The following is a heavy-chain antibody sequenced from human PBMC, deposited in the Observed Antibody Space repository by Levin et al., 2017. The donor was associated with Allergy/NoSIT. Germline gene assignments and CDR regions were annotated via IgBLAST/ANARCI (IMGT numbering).Heavy chain of an antibody. CDR2: INPGDSDT. Sequence: GESLKISCKGSGYSFTTYWIGWVRQMPGKGLEWMGVINPGDSDTRYSPSFQGQVTISADKSISTAYLQWSSLKATDTAMYYCANPGGFSSWDSWGSFEYWGQGSLVTVSS. D-gene: IGHD6-13*01. CDR1: GYSFTTYW. J-gene: IGHJ4*02. V-gene: IGHV5-51*01. CDR3: ANPGGFSSWDSWGSFEY.